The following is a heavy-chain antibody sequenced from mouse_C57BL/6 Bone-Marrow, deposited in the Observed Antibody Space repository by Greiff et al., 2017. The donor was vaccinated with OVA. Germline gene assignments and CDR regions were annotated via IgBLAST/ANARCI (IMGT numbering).Heavy chain of an antibody. CDR2: IWSDGST. Sequence: QVQLKESGPGLVAPSQRLSITCTVSGFSLTSYGVHWVRQPPGKGLEWLVVIWSDGSTTYNSALKSRLSISKDNSKSQVFLKMNSLQTDDTAMYYCARHNLYNLYAMGYWGQGTSVTVSS. J-gene: IGHJ4*01. D-gene: IGHD6-1*01. CDR1: GFSLTSYG. V-gene: IGHV2-6-1*01. CDR3: ARHNLYNLYAMGY.